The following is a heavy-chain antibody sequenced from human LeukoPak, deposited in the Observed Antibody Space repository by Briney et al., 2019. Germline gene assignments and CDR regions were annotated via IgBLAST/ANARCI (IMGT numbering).Heavy chain of an antibody. J-gene: IGHJ4*02. CDR1: GGSFSGYY. CDR2: INHSGST. V-gene: IGHV4-34*01. Sequence: PSETLSLTCAVYGGSFSGYYWSWIRQPPGKGLEWIGEINHSGSTNYDPPLKSRVTISVDTSKNQFSLKLSSVTAADTAVYYCARLSPSYYYDSSTPEDWGQGTLVTVSS. D-gene: IGHD3-22*01. CDR3: ARLSPSYYYDSSTPED.